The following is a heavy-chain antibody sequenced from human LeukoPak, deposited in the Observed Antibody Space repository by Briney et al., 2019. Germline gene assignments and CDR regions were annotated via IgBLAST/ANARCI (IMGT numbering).Heavy chain of an antibody. V-gene: IGHV4-59*01. D-gene: IGHD6-19*01. CDR1: GGSISSYY. CDR3: ARDFGSSGWYGAFDY. Sequence: SETLSLTCTVSGGSISSYYWSWIRQPPGKGLEWIGYIYYSGSTNYNPSLKSRVTISVDTSKNQFSLKLTSITAADTAVYYCARDFGSSGWYGAFDYWGQGTLVTVSS. J-gene: IGHJ4*02. CDR2: IYYSGST.